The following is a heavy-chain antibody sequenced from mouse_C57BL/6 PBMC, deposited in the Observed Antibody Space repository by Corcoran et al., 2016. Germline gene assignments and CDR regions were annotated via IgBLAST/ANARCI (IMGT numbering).Heavy chain of an antibody. D-gene: IGHD1-1*01. Sequence: QIQLVQSGPELKKPGETVKISCKASGYTFTTYGMSWVKQAPGKGLKWMGWINTYSGVPTYADDFKGRFAFSLETSASTAYLQINNLKNEDTATYFCARSYYYGSSYGAMDYWGQGTSVIVSS. V-gene: IGHV9-3*01. CDR1: GYTFTTYG. CDR2: INTYSGVP. CDR3: ARSYYYGSSYGAMDY. J-gene: IGHJ4*01.